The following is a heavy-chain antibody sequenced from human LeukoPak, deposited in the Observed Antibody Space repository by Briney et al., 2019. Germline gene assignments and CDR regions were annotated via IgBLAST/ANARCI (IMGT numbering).Heavy chain of an antibody. D-gene: IGHD3-9*01. CDR1: GYSFTSYW. CDR3: ARHGYDILTGYYVAFDY. J-gene: IGHJ4*02. V-gene: IGHV5-51*01. Sequence: GESLKISCKGSGYSFTSYWIGWVRQMPGKGLEWVGIIYPGGSDTRYSPSFQGQVTISADKSISPAYLQWSSLKASDTAMYYCARHGYDILTGYYVAFDYWGQGTLVTVSS. CDR2: IYPGGSDT.